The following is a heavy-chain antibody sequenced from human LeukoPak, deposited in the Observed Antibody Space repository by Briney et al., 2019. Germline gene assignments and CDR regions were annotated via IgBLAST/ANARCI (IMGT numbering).Heavy chain of an antibody. CDR1: GGSMCAYY. CDR3: ARHGAIPEY. Sequence: PSEPLSLTCSVSGGSMCAYYWIWVRQPPRKGLEWIGYIYYRGSTNYNPSLKSRVTISEDTAKNQFSLKLTSATAADTAVYYCARHGAIPEYWGQGSLVIISS. J-gene: IGHJ4*02. CDR2: IYYRGST. V-gene: IGHV4-59*08. D-gene: IGHD2-21*01.